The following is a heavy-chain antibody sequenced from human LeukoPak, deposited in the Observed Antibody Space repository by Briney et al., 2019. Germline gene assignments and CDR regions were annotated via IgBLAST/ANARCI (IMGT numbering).Heavy chain of an antibody. CDR3: ARVGQDYVWGSYRYAGFDY. J-gene: IGHJ4*02. Sequence: GGSLRLSCAASGFTFSSYWMHWVRQAPGKGLVWVSRINSDGSSTSYADSVKGRFTISRDNAKNTLYLQMNSLRAEDTAVYYCARVGQDYVWGSYRYAGFDYWGQGTLVTVYS. D-gene: IGHD3-16*02. CDR1: GFTFSSYW. V-gene: IGHV3-74*01. CDR2: INSDGSST.